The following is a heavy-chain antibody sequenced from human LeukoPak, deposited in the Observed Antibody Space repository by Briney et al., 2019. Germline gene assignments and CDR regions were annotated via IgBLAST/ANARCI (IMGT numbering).Heavy chain of an antibody. Sequence: SETLSLTCTVSGGSVSSGSYYWSWIRQPPGKGREWIGYIYYSGSTNYNPSLKSRVTISVDTSKNQFSLKLSSVTAADTAVYYCARVKGFGELSYYYYGMDVWGQGTTVTVSS. CDR3: ARVKGFGELSYYYYGMDV. J-gene: IGHJ6*02. V-gene: IGHV4-61*01. CDR1: GGSVSSGSYY. CDR2: IYYSGST. D-gene: IGHD3-10*01.